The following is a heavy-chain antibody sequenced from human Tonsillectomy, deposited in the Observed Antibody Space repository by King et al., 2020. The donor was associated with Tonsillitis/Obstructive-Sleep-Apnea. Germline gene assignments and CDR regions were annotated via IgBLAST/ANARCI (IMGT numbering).Heavy chain of an antibody. CDR1: GYTFISYG. V-gene: IGHV1-18*01. CDR3: AREAAPTSLSYRHFDY. CDR2: ISAYSDKT. Sequence: VQLVESGAEVKKPGASVKVSCTASGYTFISYGISWVRQAPGQGLEWMGWISAYSDKTNYAQKVQGRVTMTTDTSTSTAYMELTSLRSDDTAVYYCAREAAPTSLSYRHFDYWGQGTLVTVSS. J-gene: IGHJ4*02. D-gene: IGHD1-26*01.